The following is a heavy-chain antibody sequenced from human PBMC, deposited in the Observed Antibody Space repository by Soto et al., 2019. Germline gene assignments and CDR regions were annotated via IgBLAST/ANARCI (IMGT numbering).Heavy chain of an antibody. J-gene: IGHJ6*02. CDR2: ITGTGGDT. CDR1: GFPLSTYG. CDR3: ARIRGYWYGLDV. Sequence: EVQLLDSGGGLVQPGGSLRLSCAAAGFPLSTYGMSWVRQAPGKGLEWVSSITGTGGDTYYADSVKGRFTSSRDNSNNMLYLQMNSLRVEDTAVYYCARIRGYWYGLDVWGQGTTITVSS. V-gene: IGHV3-23*01.